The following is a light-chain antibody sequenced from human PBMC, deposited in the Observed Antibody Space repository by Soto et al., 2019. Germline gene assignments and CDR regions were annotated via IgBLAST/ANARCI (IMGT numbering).Light chain of an antibody. CDR2: DAS. V-gene: IGKV1-33*01. CDR1: QNINNY. CDR3: QQYENLPT. Sequence: DIKMTQSPSSLSASVGDRVPIICQASQNINNYLNWYQQKPGRAPKLLIYDASNLEAGVPSRFRGSGSGTDFTFTISRLQPEDIATYYCQQYENLPTFGQGTRLEIK. J-gene: IGKJ5*01.